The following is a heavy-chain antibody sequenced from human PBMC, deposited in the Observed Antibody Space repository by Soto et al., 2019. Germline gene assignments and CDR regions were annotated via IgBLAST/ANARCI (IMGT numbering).Heavy chain of an antibody. CDR2: ISHSGST. CDR1: GGSISSGDYY. J-gene: IGHJ5*02. V-gene: IGHV4-30-4*01. Sequence: QVQLQESGPGLVKPSQTLSLTCTVSGGSISSGDYYWSWIRQPPGKGLEWIGYISHSGSTYYNPSLKSRVPISVDTSKNQFSLKLSSVTAADTAVYYCARERPDGARLDPWGQGTLVTVSS. D-gene: IGHD6-6*01. CDR3: ARERPDGARLDP.